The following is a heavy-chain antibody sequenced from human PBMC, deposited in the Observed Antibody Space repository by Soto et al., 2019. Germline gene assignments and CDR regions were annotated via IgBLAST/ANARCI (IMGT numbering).Heavy chain of an antibody. CDR2: IVPMNGSP. Sequence: SVKVSCKASGGMFYSSAINWVRQAPGQGLEWMGGIVPMNGSPKYAQEFQDRVTITADASATTAYLALSGLKSEDTAVYFCAVGFKLDYYTLDVWGQGTTVTVSS. J-gene: IGHJ6*02. CDR1: GGMFYSSA. D-gene: IGHD3-10*01. V-gene: IGHV1-69*13. CDR3: AVGFKLDYYTLDV.